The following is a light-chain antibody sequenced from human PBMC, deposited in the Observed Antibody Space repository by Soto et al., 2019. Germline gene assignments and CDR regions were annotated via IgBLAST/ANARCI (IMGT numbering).Light chain of an antibody. CDR3: SSYASRNTLWV. J-gene: IGLJ3*02. CDR2: EVS. Sequence: QSALTQPASVSGSPGQSITISCTGTSSDVGGYNYVSWYQHHPGKAPKLMIYEVSNRPSGVSNRFSGSKSGNTASLTISGLQAEDEADYYCSSYASRNTLWVFGGGTKLTVL. V-gene: IGLV2-14*01. CDR1: SSDVGGYNY.